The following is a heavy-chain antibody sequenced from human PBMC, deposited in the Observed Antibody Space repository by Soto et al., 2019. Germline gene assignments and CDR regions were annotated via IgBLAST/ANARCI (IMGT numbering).Heavy chain of an antibody. D-gene: IGHD3-22*01. J-gene: IGHJ4*02. CDR1: GFTFSSYG. CDR3: AKDFSRTYYYDSSGSSDY. CDR2: ISYDGSNK. Sequence: QVQLVESGGGVVQPGRSLRLSCAASGFTFSSYGMHWVRQAPGKGLEWVAVISYDGSNKYYADSVKGRFTISRDNSKNTLYLQMNSLSVEDTAVYYCAKDFSRTYYYDSSGSSDYWGQGTLVTVSS. V-gene: IGHV3-30*18.